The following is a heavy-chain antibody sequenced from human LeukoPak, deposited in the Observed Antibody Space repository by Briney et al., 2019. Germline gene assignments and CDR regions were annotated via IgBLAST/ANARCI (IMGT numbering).Heavy chain of an antibody. Sequence: SVKVSCKASGGTFSSYAISWVRQAPGQGLEWMGGIIPIFGTANYAQKFQGRVTITADESTSTAYMELSSLRSEDTAVYYCARLAVGATSFDYWGQGTLVTVSS. CDR3: ARLAVGATSFDY. J-gene: IGHJ4*02. CDR2: IIPIFGTA. D-gene: IGHD1-26*01. CDR1: GGTFSSYA. V-gene: IGHV1-69*13.